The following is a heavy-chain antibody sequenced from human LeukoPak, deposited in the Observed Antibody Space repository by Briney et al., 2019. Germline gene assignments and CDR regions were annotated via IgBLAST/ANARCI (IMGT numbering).Heavy chain of an antibody. Sequence: ASVKVSCKASGYTFTSYYMHWVRQAPGQGVEGRGMINPSGGSTSYAQKFQGRVTMTRDMSTSTVYMELSSLRSEDTAVYYCARVFTTCSSTSCYRENDYWGQGTLVTVSS. CDR2: INPSGGST. J-gene: IGHJ4*02. V-gene: IGHV1-46*01. CDR3: ARVFTTCSSTSCYRENDY. CDR1: GYTFTSYY. D-gene: IGHD2-2*02.